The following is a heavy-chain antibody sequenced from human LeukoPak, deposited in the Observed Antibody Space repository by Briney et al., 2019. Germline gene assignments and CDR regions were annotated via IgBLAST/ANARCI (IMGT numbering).Heavy chain of an antibody. J-gene: IGHJ5*02. D-gene: IGHD2-2*01. CDR3: ARGRTIIADYCSSTSCSHRRWFDP. CDR2: INHSGST. Sequence: SETLSLTCAVYGGSFSGYYRSWIRQPPGKGLEWIGEINHSGSTNYNPSLKSRLSISVDTSKNQFSLKLSSVIAADTAVYYCARGRTIIADYCSSTSCSHRRWFDPWGQGTLVTVSS. CDR1: GGSFSGYY. V-gene: IGHV4-34*01.